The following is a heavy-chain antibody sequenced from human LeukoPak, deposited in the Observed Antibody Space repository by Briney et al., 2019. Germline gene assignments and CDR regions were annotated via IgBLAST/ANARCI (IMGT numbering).Heavy chain of an antibody. Sequence: PSETLSLTSVVYGGSYSGNFLSWIRQPPGKGLEWIGEINHSGSTNYNPSLKSRVTISVDTSKKQFSLKLSSVTAADTAVYYCASRGSRSPGAYLDYWRQGTLVTVCS. CDR1: GGSYSGNF. CDR2: INHSGST. D-gene: IGHD3-10*01. V-gene: IGHV4-34*01. CDR3: ASRGSRSPGAYLDY. J-gene: IGHJ4*02.